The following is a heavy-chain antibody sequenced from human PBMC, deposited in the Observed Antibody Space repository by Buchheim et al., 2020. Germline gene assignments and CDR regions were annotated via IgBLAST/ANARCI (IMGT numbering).Heavy chain of an antibody. CDR1: GGSFSGYY. Sequence: QVQLQQWGAGLLKPSETLSLTCAVYGGSFSGYYWSWIRQPPGKGLEWIGEINHSGSTNYNPSLKSRVPISVDTSKTPFSRKLSSVTAADTAVYYCARGSTPAALFQHWGQGTL. D-gene: IGHD2-15*01. CDR2: INHSGST. V-gene: IGHV4-34*01. J-gene: IGHJ1*01. CDR3: ARGSTPAALFQH.